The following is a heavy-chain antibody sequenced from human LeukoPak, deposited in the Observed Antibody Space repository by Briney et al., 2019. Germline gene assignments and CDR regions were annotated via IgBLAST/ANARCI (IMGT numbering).Heavy chain of an antibody. CDR3: ARRIAAAGTRWFDP. CDR2: IYPGDSDT. V-gene: IGHV5-51*01. Sequence: GESLKISCKGSGYSFTSYWIGWVRQMPGKGLEWMGIIYPGDSDTRHSPSFQGQVTISAAKSISTAYLQWSSLKASYTAMYYCARRIAAAGTRWFDPWGQGTLVTVSS. D-gene: IGHD6-13*01. CDR1: GYSFTSYW. J-gene: IGHJ5*02.